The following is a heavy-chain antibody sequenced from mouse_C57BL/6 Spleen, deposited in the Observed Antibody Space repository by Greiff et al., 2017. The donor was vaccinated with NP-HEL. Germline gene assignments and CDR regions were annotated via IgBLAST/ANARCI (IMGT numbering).Heavy chain of an antibody. CDR3: TRYYYGSSFDY. CDR1: GYTFTDYE. D-gene: IGHD1-1*01. Sequence: QVQLKESGAELVRPGASVTLSCKASGYTFTDYEMNWVKQTPVHGLEWIGAIDPETGGTAYNQKFKGKTILTADKYSCTAYIELRSLTSEDSAVYYCTRYYYGSSFDYWGKGTTLTVSS. J-gene: IGHJ2*01. CDR2: IDPETGGT. V-gene: IGHV1-15*01.